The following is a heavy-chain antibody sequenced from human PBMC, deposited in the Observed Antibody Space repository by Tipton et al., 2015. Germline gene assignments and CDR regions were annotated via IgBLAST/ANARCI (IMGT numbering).Heavy chain of an antibody. D-gene: IGHD4-17*01. J-gene: IGHJ5*02. CDR1: GGSISNGNYY. V-gene: IGHV4-31*03. Sequence: TLSLTCTVSGGSISNGNYYWSWIRQKSGKGLEWIGYIHPSGSTFYNPSLESRVEISLDTSKNQFSLHLSSVTAADTAVFYCARGCPTGYGDYGDWFDPWGQGTLVTVSS. CDR3: ARGCPTGYGDYGDWFDP. CDR2: IHPSGST.